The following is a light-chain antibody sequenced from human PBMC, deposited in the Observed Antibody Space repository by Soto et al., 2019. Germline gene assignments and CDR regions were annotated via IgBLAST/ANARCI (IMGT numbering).Light chain of an antibody. J-gene: IGKJ4*01. CDR1: RSLLSSNGYNY. CDR3: AQGLQTPLT. Sequence: DVVMTQSPLSLPVTPGEPASISCRSSRSLLSSNGYNYLNWYLQKPGQSPQLLIYLGSNWASGVPDRFSGSGSGTDFTLKISRVEAEDVGVYYCAQGLQTPLTFGGGTKVDIK. V-gene: IGKV2-28*01. CDR2: LGS.